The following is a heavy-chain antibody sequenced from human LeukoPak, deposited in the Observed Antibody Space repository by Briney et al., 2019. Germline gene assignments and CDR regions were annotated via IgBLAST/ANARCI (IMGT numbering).Heavy chain of an antibody. J-gene: IGHJ4*02. V-gene: IGHV3-20*04. D-gene: IGHD6-13*01. CDR2: INWNSGSI. CDR3: AKDLPMGGIAAAESDY. CDR1: GFTFSSYE. Sequence: GGSLRLSCAASGFTFSSYEMSWVRQAPGKGLEWVSGINWNSGSIGYADSVKGRFTISRDNAKNSLYLQMNSLRAEDTALYYCAKDLPMGGIAAAESDYWGQGTLVTVSS.